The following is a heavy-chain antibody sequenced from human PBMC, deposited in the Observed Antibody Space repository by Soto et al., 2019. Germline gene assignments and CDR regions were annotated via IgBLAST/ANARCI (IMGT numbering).Heavy chain of an antibody. J-gene: IGHJ4*02. CDR3: ARFTELERRTFDY. V-gene: IGHV5-51*01. CDR1: GYSFTIYW. Sequence: GESLKISCKGSGYSFTIYWIGWVRQMPGKGLEWMGIIYPGDSDTRYSPSFQGQVTISADKSISTAYLQWSSLKASDTAMYYCARFTELERRTFDYWGQGTLVTVSS. CDR2: IYPGDSDT. D-gene: IGHD1-1*01.